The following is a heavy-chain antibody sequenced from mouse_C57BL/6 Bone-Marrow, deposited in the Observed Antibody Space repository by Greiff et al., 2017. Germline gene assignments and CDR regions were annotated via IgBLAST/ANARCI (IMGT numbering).Heavy chain of an antibody. CDR3: TRTDYYGSYWYFDV. CDR1: GFTFSDAW. D-gene: IGHD1-1*01. CDR2: IRNKGNNPAT. V-gene: IGHV6-6*01. J-gene: IGHJ1*03. Sequence: EVQLQESGGGLVQPGGSMKLSCAASGFTFSDAWMYWVRQSPEKGLEWVAEIRNKGNNPATYYAESVKGSFTISRDDSKSSVYLQMNSLRAEDIGIYYCTRTDYYGSYWYFDVWGTGTTVTVSS.